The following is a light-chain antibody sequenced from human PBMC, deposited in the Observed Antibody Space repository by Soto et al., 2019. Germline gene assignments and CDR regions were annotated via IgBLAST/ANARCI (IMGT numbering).Light chain of an antibody. V-gene: IGLV2-14*01. CDR1: SSDVGGYNY. CDR3: SSYTSNSTLV. J-gene: IGLJ2*01. CDR2: EVS. Sequence: QSALTQPASVSGSPGQSINISCTGTSSDVGGYNYVSWYQQYPGKAPKLMIYEVSNRPSGVSNRFSGSKSGNTASLTISGLQAEDEADYYCSSYTSNSTLVFGGGTKLTVL.